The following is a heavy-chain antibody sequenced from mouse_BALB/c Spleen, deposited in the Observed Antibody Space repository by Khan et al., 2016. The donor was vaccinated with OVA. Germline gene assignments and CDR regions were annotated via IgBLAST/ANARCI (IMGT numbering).Heavy chain of an antibody. J-gene: IGHJ2*01. CDR3: ARTARIKY. Sequence: EVQLQESGPGLVKPSQSLSLTCTVAGYSITSGYGWNWIRQFPGNKLEWMGYISYSGSTNYNPSLKSRISITRDTSKNQFFLQLNSVTTDDTATYYCARTARIKYWGQGTTLTVSS. CDR2: ISYSGST. V-gene: IGHV3-2*02. D-gene: IGHD1-2*01. CDR1: GYSITSGYG.